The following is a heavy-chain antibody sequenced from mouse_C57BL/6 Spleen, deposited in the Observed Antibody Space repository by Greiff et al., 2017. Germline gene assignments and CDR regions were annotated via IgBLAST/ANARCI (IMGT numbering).Heavy chain of an antibody. Sequence: QVQLQQPGAELVKPGASVKLSCKASGYTFTSYWMQWVNQRPGQGLEWIGEIDPSDSYTNYNQKFKGKATLTVDTSSSTAYMQLSSLTSEDSAVYYCARSRLLQATGYWGQGTTLTVSS. D-gene: IGHD1-1*01. J-gene: IGHJ2*01. CDR1: GYTFTSYW. CDR3: ARSRLLQATGY. V-gene: IGHV1-50*01. CDR2: IDPSDSYT.